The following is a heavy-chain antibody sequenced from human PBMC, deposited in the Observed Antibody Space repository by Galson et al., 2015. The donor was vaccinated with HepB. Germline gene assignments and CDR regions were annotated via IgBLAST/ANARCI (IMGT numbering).Heavy chain of an antibody. CDR2: IRYDGSNK. D-gene: IGHD2-15*01. CDR1: GFTFSSYG. CDR3: AKVGFCGGSCYIADY. Sequence: SLRLSCAASGFTFSSYGMHWVRQAPGKGLEWVAFIRYDGSNKYYADSVKGRFTISRDNSKNTLYLQMNSLRAEDTAVYYCAKVGFCGGSCYIADYWGQGTLVTVSS. J-gene: IGHJ4*02. V-gene: IGHV3-30*02.